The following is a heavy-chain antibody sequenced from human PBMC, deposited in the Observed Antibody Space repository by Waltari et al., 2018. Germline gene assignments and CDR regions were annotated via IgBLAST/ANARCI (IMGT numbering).Heavy chain of an antibody. CDR1: GSTFGTSA. CDR3: AKVEGGIVTRYYALDI. Sequence: EVQLLESGGGLVQPGGSLSLPCAASGSTFGTSALSWVRQAPGKGLEWISGISGSSSSTYYADSVKGRFTISRDNSKNRLYLQMNSLRVEDTAVYFCAKVEGGIVTRYYALDIWGQGTMVTVSS. V-gene: IGHV3-23*01. D-gene: IGHD3-16*02. CDR2: ISGSSSST. J-gene: IGHJ3*02.